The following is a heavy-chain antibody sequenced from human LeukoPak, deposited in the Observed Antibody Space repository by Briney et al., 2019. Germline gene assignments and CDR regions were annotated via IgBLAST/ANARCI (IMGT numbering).Heavy chain of an antibody. Sequence: SQTLSLTCTVSGGSISSGDYYWSWIRQPPGKGLEWIGYIYYSGSTYYNPSLKSRVTISVDMSKNQFSLKLSSVTAADTAVYYCASIYCSSTSCYGFDYWGQGTLVTVSS. D-gene: IGHD2-2*01. CDR1: GGSISSGDYY. CDR2: IYYSGST. CDR3: ASIYCSSTSCYGFDY. J-gene: IGHJ4*02. V-gene: IGHV4-30-4*01.